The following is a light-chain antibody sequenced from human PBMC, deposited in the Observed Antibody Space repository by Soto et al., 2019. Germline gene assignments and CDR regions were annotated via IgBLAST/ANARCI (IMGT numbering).Light chain of an antibody. CDR1: SSYFGSYNL. V-gene: IGLV2-23*01. CDR3: CSYAGSSTYV. CDR2: EDS. Sequence: APTQPASVSGAPGQSITLSFPGNSSYFGSYNLVSWYQQHPGKAPKLMIYEDSKRPSGVSNRFSGSKSGNTASLTISGLQAEDDADYYCCSYAGSSTYVFGTGTKVTVL. J-gene: IGLJ1*01.